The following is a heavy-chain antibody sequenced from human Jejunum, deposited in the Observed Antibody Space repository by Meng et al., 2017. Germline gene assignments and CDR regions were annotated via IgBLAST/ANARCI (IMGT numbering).Heavy chain of an antibody. D-gene: IGHD2-15*01. CDR3: ARVCCSGGSCYEPNLFDP. Sequence: QVQLVAPGAEVLKPGASWKVSCKASGYTVTSYALHWVRQAPGPRLEWMGWINTDNGKTKYSQKFQGRVTITWDTSASTVHMELHSLTSEDTAVYYCARVCCSGGSCYEPNLFDPWGQGTLVTVSS. V-gene: IGHV1-3*04. CDR2: INTDNGKT. J-gene: IGHJ5*02. CDR1: GYTVTSYA.